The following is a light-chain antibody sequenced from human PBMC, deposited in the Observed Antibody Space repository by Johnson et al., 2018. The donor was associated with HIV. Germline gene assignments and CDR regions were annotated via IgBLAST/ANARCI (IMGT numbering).Light chain of an antibody. V-gene: IGLV1-51*02. CDR2: ENN. CDR1: SSNIGNNY. CDR3: GTWDASLSVNV. Sequence: QSVLTQPPSVSAAPGQKVTISCSGSSSNIGNNYVSWYQQLPGTAPKLLIYENNKRPSGIPDRFSGSKSGTSATLGITGLQRGDVADYYCGTWDASLSVNVFGPGTKVTVL. J-gene: IGLJ1*01.